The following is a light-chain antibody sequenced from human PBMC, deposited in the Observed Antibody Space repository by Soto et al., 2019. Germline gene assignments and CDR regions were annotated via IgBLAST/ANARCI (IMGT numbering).Light chain of an antibody. Sequence: EIVMTQSPATLSVSPGERATLSCRASQSVSSTIAWYQHKPGQAPRLLIYGASTRATGIPARFSGSGSGTGFTHTIRCLQVEDLAFFYCEQYTNWRLTSGGGTKVEIK. CDR1: QSVSST. CDR3: EQYTNWRLT. J-gene: IGKJ4*01. CDR2: GAS. V-gene: IGKV3-15*01.